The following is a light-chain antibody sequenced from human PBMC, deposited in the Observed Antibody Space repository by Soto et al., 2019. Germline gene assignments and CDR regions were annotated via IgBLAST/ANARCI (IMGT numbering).Light chain of an antibody. Sequence: ELVLTQSPGTLSLSPGESGTLSCRASQSVSSSYLAWYQQKPGQAPRLLIYGAYSRATGIPDRFSGSGSGTDFTPTISRLEHEDFAVYYCQQYGSSPPITFGQGTRLEIK. CDR1: QSVSSSY. CDR3: QQYGSSPPIT. V-gene: IGKV3-20*01. CDR2: GAY. J-gene: IGKJ5*01.